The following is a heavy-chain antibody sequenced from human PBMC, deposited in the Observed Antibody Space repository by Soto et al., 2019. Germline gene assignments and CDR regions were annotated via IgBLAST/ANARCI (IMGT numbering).Heavy chain of an antibody. CDR3: AHRGAQWFGEGKYGMDV. CDR2: IYWDDDK. Sequence: GLDLEWLALIYWDDDKRYSPSLKSRLTITKDTSKNQVVLTMTNMDPVDTATYYCAHRGAQWFGEGKYGMDVWGQGTTVTVSS. V-gene: IGHV2-5*02. J-gene: IGHJ6*02. D-gene: IGHD3-10*01.